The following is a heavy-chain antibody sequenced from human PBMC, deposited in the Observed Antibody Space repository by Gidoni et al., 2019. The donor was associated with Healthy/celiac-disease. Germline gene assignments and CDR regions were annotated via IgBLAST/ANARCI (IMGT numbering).Heavy chain of an antibody. CDR3: AGGVVVAATFDY. J-gene: IGHJ4*02. CDR1: GFTFSRYA. V-gene: IGHV3-30-3*01. D-gene: IGHD2-15*01. Sequence: QVQLVESGGGVVQPGRSLRLSCAASGFTFSRYAMHWVRQAPGKGLEWVAVISYDGSNKYYADSVKGRFTISRDNSKNTLYLQMNSLRAEDTAVYYCAGGVVVAATFDYWGQGTLVTVSS. CDR2: ISYDGSNK.